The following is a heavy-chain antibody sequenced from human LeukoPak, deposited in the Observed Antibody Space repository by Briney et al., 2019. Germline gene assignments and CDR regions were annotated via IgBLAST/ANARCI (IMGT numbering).Heavy chain of an antibody. CDR2: ISAYNGNT. D-gene: IGHD6-6*01. V-gene: IGHV1-18*01. CDR3: ARTKQLVHFFYFDY. CDR1: GYTFTSYG. Sequence: ASVKVSCKASGYTFTSYGISWVRQAPGQGLEWMGWISAYNGNTNYAQKLQGRVTMTTDTSTSTAYMELRSLRSDDTAVYYCARTKQLVHFFYFDYWGQGTLVTVSS. J-gene: IGHJ4*02.